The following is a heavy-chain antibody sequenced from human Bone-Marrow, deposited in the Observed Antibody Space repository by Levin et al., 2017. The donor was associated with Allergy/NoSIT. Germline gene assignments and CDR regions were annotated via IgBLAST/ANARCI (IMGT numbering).Heavy chain of an antibody. D-gene: IGHD5-24*01. CDR2: MNPKSGNT. Sequence: GESLKISCKASGYTFTSDDINWVRQATGQGLEWMAWMNPKSGNTGYAQRFQGRIIMTRNTSISTAYLEVRSLRSDDTAVYYCTRGRNGWLGPLDSWGQGTLVTVSS. V-gene: IGHV1-8*01. CDR3: TRGRNGWLGPLDS. CDR1: GYTFTSDD. J-gene: IGHJ4*02.